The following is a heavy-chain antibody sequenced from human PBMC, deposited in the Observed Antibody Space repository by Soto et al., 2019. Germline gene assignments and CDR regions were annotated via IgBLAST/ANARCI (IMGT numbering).Heavy chain of an antibody. Sequence: EVQLLESGGGLAQQGGSLRLSCEATGFKFTSYDMSWVRQAPGKGLEWVSGIGGSGKFTHYADSVKGRFTLTRDNSNHTLFLQMDSLRADDTAVYYCAKHLLGDGAEDFEDCGQGTLVTVSS. J-gene: IGHJ1*01. D-gene: IGHD3-16*01. CDR1: GFKFTSYD. CDR3: AKHLLGDGAEDFED. V-gene: IGHV3-23*01. CDR2: IGGSGKFT.